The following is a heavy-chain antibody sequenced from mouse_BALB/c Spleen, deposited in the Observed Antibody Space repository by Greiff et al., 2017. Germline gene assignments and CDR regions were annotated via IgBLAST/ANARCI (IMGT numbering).Heavy chain of an antibody. CDR1: GYTFPSYW. CDR3: ERCAIYITPRVTPLDY. J-gene: IGHJ4*01. D-gene: IGHD1-1*01. V-gene: IGHV1-7*01. Sequence: QVQRQGSGAGLAKPGASVKMSCKASGYTFPSYWMPRGKQGPGQGLEWVGYINPSTGYHEYNQKFKDKDTLTANKSSSPTYMQLSSLTSEDSAVYYCERCAIYITPRVTPLDYWGQGTPVTVSA. CDR2: INPSTGYH.